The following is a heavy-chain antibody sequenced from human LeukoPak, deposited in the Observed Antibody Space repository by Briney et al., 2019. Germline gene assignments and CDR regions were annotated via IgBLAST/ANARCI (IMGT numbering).Heavy chain of an antibody. Sequence: GGSLRLSCAASGFTFSSYSINWVRQAPGKGLEWVSYISSSSSTIYYADSVKGRFTISRDNAKNSLYLQMNSLRAEDAAVYYCARVSGWSYYCDYWAREPWSPSPQ. J-gene: IGHJ4*02. CDR3: ARVSGWSYYCDY. CDR1: GFTFSSYS. CDR2: ISSSSSTI. V-gene: IGHV3-48*01. D-gene: IGHD6-19*01.